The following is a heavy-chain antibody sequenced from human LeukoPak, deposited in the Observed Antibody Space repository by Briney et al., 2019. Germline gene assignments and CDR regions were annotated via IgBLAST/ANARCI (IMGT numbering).Heavy chain of an antibody. D-gene: IGHD6-13*01. CDR2: IIPIFGTA. J-gene: IGHJ6*03. V-gene: IGHV1-69*01. CDR1: GGTFSSYA. Sequence: ASVKVSCKASGGTFSSYAISWVRQAPGQGLEWMGGIIPIFGTANYAQKFQGRVTITADESTSTAYMELSSLRSEDTAVYYCARGKKQLVNYYYYYMDVWGKGTTVTVSS. CDR3: ARGKKQLVNYYYYYMDV.